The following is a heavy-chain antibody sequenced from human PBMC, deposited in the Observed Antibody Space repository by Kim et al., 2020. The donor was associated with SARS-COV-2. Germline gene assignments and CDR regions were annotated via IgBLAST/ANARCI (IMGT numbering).Heavy chain of an antibody. CDR1: GGSISSYY. V-gene: IGHV4-59*13. D-gene: IGHD3-16*02. CDR3: ARDLGGDYDYGWGSYRPLGMGV. J-gene: IGHJ6*02. Sequence: SETLSLTCTVSGGSISSYYWSWIRQPPGKGLEWIGYIYYSGSTNYNPSLKSRVTISVDTSKNQFSLKLSSVTAADTAVYYCARDLGGDYDYGWGSYRPLGMGVWGQGTTVTVSS. CDR2: IYYSGST.